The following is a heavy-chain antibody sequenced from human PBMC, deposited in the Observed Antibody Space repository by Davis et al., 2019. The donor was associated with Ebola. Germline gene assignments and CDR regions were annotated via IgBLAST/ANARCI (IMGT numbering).Heavy chain of an antibody. CDR2: ISSGSSTK. Sequence: GGSLRLSCAASGFTFSSHSMNWVRQAPGKGLEWVSYISSGSSTKYSADSVKGRFTISRDDAKKSLYLQMDSLRAEDTAVYYCAQQLGDYGGNALRYWGQGTLVTVSS. J-gene: IGHJ4*02. V-gene: IGHV3-48*04. CDR1: GFTFSSHS. CDR3: AQQLGDYGGNALRY. D-gene: IGHD4-23*01.